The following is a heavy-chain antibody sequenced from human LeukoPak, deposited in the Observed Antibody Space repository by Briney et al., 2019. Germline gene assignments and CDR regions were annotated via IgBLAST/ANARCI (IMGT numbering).Heavy chain of an antibody. CDR1: GFTFSSYA. CDR2: LSGSGVST. V-gene: IGHV3-23*01. D-gene: IGHD3-3*01. J-gene: IGHJ3*02. CDR3: AKCRNFDFWSGGDAFDI. Sequence: GGSLRLSCAASGFTFSSYAMSWVRQAPGKGLEWVAALSGSGVSTFSADSVKGRFTISRDNSKSTLYLQMNSLRAEDTAVYYCAKCRNFDFWSGGDAFDIWGQGTMVTVSS.